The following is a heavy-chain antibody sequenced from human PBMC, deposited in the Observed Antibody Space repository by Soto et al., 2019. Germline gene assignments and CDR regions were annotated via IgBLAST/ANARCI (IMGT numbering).Heavy chain of an antibody. V-gene: IGHV4-31*03. D-gene: IGHD3-9*01. Sequence: SETLSLTCTVSGGSISSGGYYWSLIRQHPGKGLEWIGYIYYSGSTYYNPSLKSRVTISVDTSKNQFSLKLSSVTAADTAVYYCASSGAGRNYYDILTGYYSKKGFDYWGQGTLVTVSS. J-gene: IGHJ4*02. CDR3: ASSGAGRNYYDILTGYYSKKGFDY. CDR2: IYYSGST. CDR1: GGSISSGGYY.